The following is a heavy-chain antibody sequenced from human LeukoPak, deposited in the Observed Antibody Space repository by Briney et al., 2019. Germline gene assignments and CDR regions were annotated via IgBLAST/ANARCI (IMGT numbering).Heavy chain of an antibody. CDR1: GVSFSGYY. CDR3: ARLVGDLRSIVGATYYFDY. V-gene: IGHV4-34*01. D-gene: IGHD1-26*01. Sequence: PSETLSLTCAVYGVSFSGYYWSWIRQPPGKGLEWIGEINHSGSNNYNSSLKSRVTMSVDTSKNQFSLKLSSVTAAETAVYYCARLVGDLRSIVGATYYFDYWGRGTLVTVSS. J-gene: IGHJ4*02. CDR2: INHSGSN.